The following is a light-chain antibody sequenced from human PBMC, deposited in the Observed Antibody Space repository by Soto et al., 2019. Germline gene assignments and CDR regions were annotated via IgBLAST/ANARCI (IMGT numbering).Light chain of an antibody. CDR2: GAS. CDR1: QSVSSN. Sequence: EIVMTQSPATLSVSPGERATLSCRASQSVSSNLAWYQQKPGQAPRLLIYGASTRATRIPARFSGSGSGTEFTLTISSLQSEDFAVYYCQQYNNWPLFTFGPGTKVDSK. CDR3: QQYNNWPLFT. V-gene: IGKV3-15*01. J-gene: IGKJ3*01.